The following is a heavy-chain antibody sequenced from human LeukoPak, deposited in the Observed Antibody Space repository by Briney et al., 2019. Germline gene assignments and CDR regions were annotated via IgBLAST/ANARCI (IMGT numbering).Heavy chain of an antibody. CDR2: INPNSDDT. D-gene: IGHD2-2*01. Sequence: ASVKVSCKASGYTFIDYYMHWVRQAPGQGLEWMGCINPNSDDTKYAQKFQGRVSMTRDTSISTAYMELSRLRSDDTAVYYCARAVIPAALNWFDPWGQGTLVTVSS. J-gene: IGHJ5*02. CDR1: GYTFIDYY. V-gene: IGHV1-2*02. CDR3: ARAVIPAALNWFDP.